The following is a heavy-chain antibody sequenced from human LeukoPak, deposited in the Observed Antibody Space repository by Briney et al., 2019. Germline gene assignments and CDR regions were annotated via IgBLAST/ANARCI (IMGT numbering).Heavy chain of an antibody. CDR2: ISAYNGNT. V-gene: IGHV1-18*01. J-gene: IGHJ5*02. D-gene: IGHD3-9*01. CDR3: ARDSFSAALYYDILTGYSPNSNWFDP. Sequence: GASVKVSCKASGYTFTSYGISWVRQAPGQGLEWMGWISAYNGNTNYAQKLQGRVTMTTDTSTSTAYMELRSLRSDDTAVYYCARDSFSAALYYDILTGYSPNSNWFDPWGQGTLVTVSS. CDR1: GYTFTSYG.